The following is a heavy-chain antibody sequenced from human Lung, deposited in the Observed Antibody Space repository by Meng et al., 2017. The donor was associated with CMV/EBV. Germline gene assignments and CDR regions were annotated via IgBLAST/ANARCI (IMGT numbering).Heavy chain of an antibody. J-gene: IGHJ4*02. Sequence: SXAASGFRFDDYGMHWVRQTPGKGLEWVAFIRHDGTNKFYGDSVKGRFTISRDNSKNTVYLQMNSLRPEETAVYYCAKDLLLFGGPNAYFDQWGQGKXVTVSS. V-gene: IGHV3-30*02. CDR2: IRHDGTNK. D-gene: IGHD3-16*01. CDR1: GFRFDDYG. CDR3: AKDLLLFGGPNAYFDQ.